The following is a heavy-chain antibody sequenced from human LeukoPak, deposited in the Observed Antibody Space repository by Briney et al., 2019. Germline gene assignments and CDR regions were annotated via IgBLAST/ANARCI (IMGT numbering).Heavy chain of an antibody. D-gene: IGHD5-18*01. Sequence: GGSLRLSCAASGFTFNTYTMNWVRQAPGKGLEWVSSISSRSSYIYYADSVKGRFTISRDDAKNSLYLQMNSLRDEDTAVYYCASSGYSYGPAAYYFDYWGQGTPLTVSS. CDR2: ISSRSSYI. J-gene: IGHJ4*02. V-gene: IGHV3-21*01. CDR1: GFTFNTYT. CDR3: ASSGYSYGPAAYYFDY.